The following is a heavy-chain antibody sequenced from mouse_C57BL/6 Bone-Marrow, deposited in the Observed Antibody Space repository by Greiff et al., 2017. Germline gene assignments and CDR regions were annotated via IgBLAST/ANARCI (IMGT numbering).Heavy chain of an antibody. CDR1: GYTFTSYW. CDR2: IGHSGSST. J-gene: IGHJ3*01. Sequence: VQLQQPGAGLVRPGPTLTFSCTASGYTFTSYWLHWVQQRPGQGLEWIGVIGHSGSSTNYTQTFKGKATLTVDTSSSKDYMQLSGLTSEDSAVYCCASYYGSSYGWFDYWGKGTLVTVSA. D-gene: IGHD1-1*01. V-gene: IGHV1-59*01. CDR3: ASYYGSSYGWFDY.